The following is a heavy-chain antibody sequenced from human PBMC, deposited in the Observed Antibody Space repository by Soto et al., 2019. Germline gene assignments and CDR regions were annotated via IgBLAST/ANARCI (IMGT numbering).Heavy chain of an antibody. V-gene: IGHV1-2*02. J-gene: IGHJ6*02. CDR2: INPKTAAT. Sequence: QVQLVQSGAEVKKSGASVKVSCKPSGYSFSDYFIQWVRQAPGQGLEWVAWINPKTAATNYAKKFQGRVSLTWDTSSTTAYMELTRLRPDETAVYYCARIKWGLNYYNGMDVWAQGTTVIVSS. D-gene: IGHD1-26*01. CDR3: ARIKWGLNYYNGMDV. CDR1: GYSFSDYF.